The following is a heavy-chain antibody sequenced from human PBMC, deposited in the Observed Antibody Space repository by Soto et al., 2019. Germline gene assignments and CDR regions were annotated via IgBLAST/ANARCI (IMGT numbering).Heavy chain of an antibody. CDR3: AREPNYFDY. Sequence: QVQLVQSGAEVKKPGASVKVSCKASGSTLPSYGIGWWRQAPGQGLEWMGWISAYNGNTKYAQKLQGRVTMTTDTSTSTADMELRSLRSDDTAVYYCAREPNYFDYWGQGTLVTVSS. CDR2: ISAYNGNT. J-gene: IGHJ4*02. CDR1: GSTLPSYG. V-gene: IGHV1-18*01.